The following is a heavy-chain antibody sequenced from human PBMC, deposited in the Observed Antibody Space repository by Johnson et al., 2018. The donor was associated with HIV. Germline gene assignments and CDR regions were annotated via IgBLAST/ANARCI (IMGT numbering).Heavy chain of an antibody. CDR1: GFTFSSYG. CDR3: ALKQLVTMDDAFDI. V-gene: IGHV3-23*04. Sequence: VQLVESGGGVVQPGGSLRLSCAASGFTFSSYGMHWVRQAPGKVLEWVSAISGSGGSTYYADSVKGRFTISRDNSKNTLYLQMNSLRAEDTAVYYCALKQLVTMDDAFDIWGQGTMVTVSS. D-gene: IGHD6-13*01. J-gene: IGHJ3*02. CDR2: ISGSGGST.